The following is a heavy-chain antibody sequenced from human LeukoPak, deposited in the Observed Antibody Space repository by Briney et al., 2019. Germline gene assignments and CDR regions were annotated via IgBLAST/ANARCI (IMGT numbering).Heavy chain of an antibody. CDR1: GGSISSYY. J-gene: IGHJ6*02. CDR3: ARAAVEGIAAALDV. CDR2: IYYSGST. Sequence: SETLSLTCTVSGGSISSYYWSWIRQPPGKGLEWIGYIYYSGSTNYNPSLKSRVTISVDTSKNQFSLKLSSVTAADTAVYYCARAAVEGIAAALDVWGQGTTVTVSS. V-gene: IGHV4-59*01. D-gene: IGHD6-13*01.